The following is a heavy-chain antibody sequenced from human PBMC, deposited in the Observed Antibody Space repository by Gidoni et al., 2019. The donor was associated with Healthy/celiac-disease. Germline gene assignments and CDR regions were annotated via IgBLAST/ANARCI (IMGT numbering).Heavy chain of an antibody. CDR1: GLPFSSYG. CDR3: ARERSPYYDFWSGYASFDY. J-gene: IGHJ4*02. D-gene: IGHD3-3*01. CDR2: IWYDESNK. V-gene: IGHV3-33*08. Sequence: QVQLVESGGGVVQPGRSLRLSCAASGLPFSSYGLPWVRQAPGKGLEWVEVIWYDESNKYYADSVKGRFTISRDNSKNTLYLQMNSLRAEDTAVYYGARERSPYYDFWSGYASFDYWGQGTLVTVSS.